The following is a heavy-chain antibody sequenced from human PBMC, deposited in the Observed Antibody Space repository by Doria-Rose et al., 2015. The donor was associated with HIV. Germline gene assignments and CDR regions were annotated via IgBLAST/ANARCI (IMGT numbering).Heavy chain of an antibody. CDR3: ARIKSSRWYHKYYFDF. J-gene: IGHJ4*02. Sequence: SGPVLVKPTETLTLTCTVSGVSLSSPGMGVIWIRQPLGKALEWLANILSDDEGSYKTSLKSRLTISRGTSKSQVVLTMTDMDPVDTATYYCARIKSSRWYHKYYFDFWGQGTLVIVSA. V-gene: IGHV2-26*01. CDR1: GVSLSSPGMG. CDR2: ILSDDEG. D-gene: IGHD6-13*01.